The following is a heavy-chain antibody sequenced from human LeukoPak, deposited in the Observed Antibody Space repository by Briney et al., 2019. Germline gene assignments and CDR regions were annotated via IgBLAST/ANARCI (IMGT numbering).Heavy chain of an antibody. CDR2: IYYSGST. J-gene: IGHJ4*02. CDR3: ARGLNDSWTGENY. CDR1: GDSISSGVYY. V-gene: IGHV4-39*07. Sequence: SETLSLTCTVSGDSISSGVYYWGWLRQPPGKGREWVGSIYYSGSTYYNPSLKSRVTISVDTSTNQFSLKLSSVTAADTAVYYCARGLNDSWTGENYWGQGTLVTVSS. D-gene: IGHD3-3*01.